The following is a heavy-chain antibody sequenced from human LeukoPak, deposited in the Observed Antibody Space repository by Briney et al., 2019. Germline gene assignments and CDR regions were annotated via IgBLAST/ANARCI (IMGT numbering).Heavy chain of an antibody. CDR3: AREFVVVVVATTPFDY. V-gene: IGHV3-30-3*01. CDR2: ISYDGSNK. Sequence: GRSLRLSCAASGFTFSSYAMHWVRQAPGKGLEWVAVISYDGSNKYYADSVKGRFTISRDNSKNTLYLQMNSLRAEDTAVYYCAREFVVVVVATTPFDYWGQGTLVTVSS. D-gene: IGHD2-15*01. CDR1: GFTFSSYA. J-gene: IGHJ4*02.